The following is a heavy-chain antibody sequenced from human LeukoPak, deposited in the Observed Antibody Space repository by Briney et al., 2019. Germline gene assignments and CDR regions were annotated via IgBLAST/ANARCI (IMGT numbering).Heavy chain of an antibody. Sequence: GGSLRLSCAASGFTFSSYGMHWVRQAPGKGLEWVAFIRYDGSNKYYADSVKGRFTISRDNSKNTLYLQMNSLRAEDTAVYYCAREGRGYCSSTSCYKRRYYYYYYMDVWGKGTTVTVSS. V-gene: IGHV3-30*02. CDR1: GFTFSSYG. D-gene: IGHD2-2*02. CDR2: IRYDGSNK. J-gene: IGHJ6*03. CDR3: AREGRGYCSSTSCYKRRYYYYYYMDV.